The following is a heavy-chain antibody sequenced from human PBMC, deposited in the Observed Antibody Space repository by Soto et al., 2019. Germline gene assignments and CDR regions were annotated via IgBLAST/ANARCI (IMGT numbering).Heavy chain of an antibody. Sequence: GGSLRLSCAASGFTFSSYSMNWVRQAPGKGLEWVSSISSSSSYIYYADPVKGRFTISRDNAKNSLYLQMNSLRAEYTAVYYCAIPPHGDYGFDIWGQGTMVTVSS. V-gene: IGHV3-21*01. CDR2: ISSSSSYI. D-gene: IGHD4-17*01. CDR3: AIPPHGDYGFDI. CDR1: GFTFSSYS. J-gene: IGHJ3*02.